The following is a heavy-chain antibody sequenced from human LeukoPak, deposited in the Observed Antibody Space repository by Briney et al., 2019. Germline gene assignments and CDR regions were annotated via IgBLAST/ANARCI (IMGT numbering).Heavy chain of an antibody. J-gene: IGHJ4*02. CDR1: GGSISSYY. V-gene: IGHV4-59*08. D-gene: IGHD3-22*01. Sequence: PSETLSLTCTVSGGSISSYYWSWIRQPPGKGLEWIGYIYYSGSTNYNPSLKSRVTISVDTSKNQFSLKLSSVTAADTAVYYCATYKRSSSGYYFYYFDYWGQGTLVTVSS. CDR2: IYYSGST. CDR3: ATYKRSSSGYYFYYFDY.